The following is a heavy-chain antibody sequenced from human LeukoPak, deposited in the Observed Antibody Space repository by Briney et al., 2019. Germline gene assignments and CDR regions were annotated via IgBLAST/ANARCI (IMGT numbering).Heavy chain of an antibody. J-gene: IGHJ4*02. Sequence: SETLSLTCGVYGGSFSGYYWTWIRQPPGKGLEWIGEINHSGSTNYIPSLKSRVTMSLDTSKNQFSLKLSSVTAADTAVYYCARLDIVATIFDYWGQGTLVTVSS. CDR2: INHSGST. V-gene: IGHV4-34*01. CDR3: ARLDIVATIFDY. D-gene: IGHD5-12*01. CDR1: GGSFSGYY.